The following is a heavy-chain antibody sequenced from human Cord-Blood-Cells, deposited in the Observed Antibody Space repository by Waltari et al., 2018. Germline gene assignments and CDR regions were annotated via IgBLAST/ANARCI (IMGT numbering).Heavy chain of an antibody. Sequence: QLQLQESGPGLVKPSETLSLTCTVSGGSISSSSYYWGWIRQPPGKGLEWIGSIYYSGGTYYNPSLKSRVTISVDTSKNQFSLKLSSVTAADTAVYYCASGYSSSWYFDYWGQGTLVTVSS. J-gene: IGHJ4*02. CDR3: ASGYSSSWYFDY. CDR2: IYYSGGT. V-gene: IGHV4-39*01. CDR1: GGSISSSSYY. D-gene: IGHD6-13*01.